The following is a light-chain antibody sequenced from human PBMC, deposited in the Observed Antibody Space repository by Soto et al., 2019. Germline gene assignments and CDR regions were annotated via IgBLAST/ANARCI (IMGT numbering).Light chain of an antibody. CDR1: QSISSSQ. Sequence: EIVLTQSPGTLSLSPGERATLSCRASQSISSSQLAWYQQKPGQAPRLLIYGASSRATGIPDRFSGSGSGTDFTLTIIRLEPGDFAGYYCQQYGRSSWTFGQGTKVEIK. CDR2: GAS. V-gene: IGKV3-20*01. J-gene: IGKJ1*01. CDR3: QQYGRSSWT.